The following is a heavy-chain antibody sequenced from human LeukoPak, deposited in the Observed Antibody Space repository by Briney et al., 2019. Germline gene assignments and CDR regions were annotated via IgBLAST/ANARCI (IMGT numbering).Heavy chain of an antibody. CDR1: GGTFSSYA. CDR2: IIPIFGTA. CDR3: ARDVTDIVVVVAATGDY. V-gene: IGHV1-69*13. J-gene: IGHJ4*02. Sequence: ASVKVSCKASGGTFSSYAISWARQAPGQGLEWMGGIIPIFGTANYAQKFQGRVTITADESTSTAYMELSSLRSEDTAVYYCARDVTDIVVVVAATGDYWGQGTLVTVSS. D-gene: IGHD2-15*01.